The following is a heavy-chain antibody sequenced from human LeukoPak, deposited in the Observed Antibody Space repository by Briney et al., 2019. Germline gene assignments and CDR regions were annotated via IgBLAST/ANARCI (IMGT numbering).Heavy chain of an antibody. D-gene: IGHD3-9*01. Sequence: SETLSLTCTVSGGSFSSYYWSWIRQPAGKGLEWVGSIYYSGSTYYNPSLKSRVTISVDTPKNQFSLKLSSVTAADTAVYYCALRYFDRDYWGQGTLVTVSS. J-gene: IGHJ4*02. CDR1: GGSFSSYY. CDR2: IYYSGST. CDR3: ALRYFDRDY. V-gene: IGHV4-59*05.